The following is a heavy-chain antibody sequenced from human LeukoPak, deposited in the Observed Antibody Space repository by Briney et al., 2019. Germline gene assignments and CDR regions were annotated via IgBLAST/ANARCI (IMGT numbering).Heavy chain of an antibody. D-gene: IGHD2-21*02. J-gene: IGHJ6*03. Sequence: PSETLSFTCTVSGGSISSYYWSWIRQPPGKGLEWIGYIYYSGSTNYNPSLKSRVTISVDTSKNQFSLKLSSVTAADTAVYYCAKAPSAYCGGDCFSAYMDVWGKGTTVTVSS. CDR2: IYYSGST. CDR3: AKAPSAYCGGDCFSAYMDV. CDR1: GGSISSYY. V-gene: IGHV4-59*01.